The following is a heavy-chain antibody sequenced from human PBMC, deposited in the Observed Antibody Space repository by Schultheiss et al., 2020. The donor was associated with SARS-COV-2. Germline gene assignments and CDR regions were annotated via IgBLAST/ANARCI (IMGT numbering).Heavy chain of an antibody. Sequence: SETLSLTCTVSGGSVSSGSYYWSWIRQPPGKGLEWIGYIYYSGSTNYNPSLKSRVTISVDKSKNQFSLKLSSVTAADTAVYYCARDYYGDYGETYGMDVWGQGTTVTVSS. D-gene: IGHD4-17*01. V-gene: IGHV4-61*01. CDR2: IYYSGST. J-gene: IGHJ6*02. CDR3: ARDYYGDYGETYGMDV. CDR1: GGSVSSGSYY.